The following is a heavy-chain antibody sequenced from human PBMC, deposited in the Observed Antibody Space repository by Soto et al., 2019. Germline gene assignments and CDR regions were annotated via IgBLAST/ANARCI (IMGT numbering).Heavy chain of an antibody. CDR2: IIPMFGTP. CDR1: GGTFSSHG. Sequence: QVQLVQSGAEVRKPGSSVKVSCKASGGTFSSHGISWVRQAPGQGLEWMGGIIPMFGTPKHAQKFQGRVTITADESTSTVYMELSSLRAEDTAVYYCARQYHHARRGYFLYYWGQGTPVTVSS. CDR3: ARQYHHARRGYFLYY. V-gene: IGHV1-69*01. J-gene: IGHJ4*02. D-gene: IGHD2-2*03.